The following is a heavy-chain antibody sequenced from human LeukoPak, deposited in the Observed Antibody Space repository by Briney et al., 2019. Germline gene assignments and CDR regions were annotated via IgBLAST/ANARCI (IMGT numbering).Heavy chain of an antibody. CDR3: ARDRRALDAFDI. D-gene: IGHD3-3*02. CDR1: GFTVSSSY. CDR2: LYSSGTT. Sequence: GGSLRLSCAASGFTVSSSYMSWVRQAPGKGLEWVSVLYSSGTTYYADSVKARFTIPRDNSKNTLYLQMNSLRAEDTAVYYCARDRRALDAFDIWGQGTMVTVSS. J-gene: IGHJ3*02. V-gene: IGHV3-53*01.